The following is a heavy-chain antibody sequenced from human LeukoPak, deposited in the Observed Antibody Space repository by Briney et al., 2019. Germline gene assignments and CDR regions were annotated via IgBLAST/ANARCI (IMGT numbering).Heavy chain of an antibody. D-gene: IGHD6-19*01. CDR2: IIPIFGTA. Sequence: RASVKVSCKASGSTFSSYAISWVRQAPGQGLEWMGGIIPIFGTANYAQKFQGRVTITADESTSTAYMELSSLRSEDTAVYYCARDSSGWYGFDYWGQGTLVTVSS. CDR1: GSTFSSYA. V-gene: IGHV1-69*13. J-gene: IGHJ4*02. CDR3: ARDSSGWYGFDY.